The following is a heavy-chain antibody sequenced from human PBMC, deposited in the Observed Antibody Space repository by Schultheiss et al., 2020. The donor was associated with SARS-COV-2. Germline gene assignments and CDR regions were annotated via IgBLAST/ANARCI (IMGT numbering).Heavy chain of an antibody. CDR2: IQSTGST. CDR1: GGSISSYY. V-gene: IGHV4-4*07. CDR3: ASDSTSDDSFGV. J-gene: IGHJ3*01. Sequence: SQTLSLTCTVSGGSISSYYWSWIRQPPGKGLEWIGRIQSTGSTDHNSSLKSRVIMSVDLSNNQFSLKLNSVTAADTAVYYCASDSTSDDSFGVWGRGTMVTVSS.